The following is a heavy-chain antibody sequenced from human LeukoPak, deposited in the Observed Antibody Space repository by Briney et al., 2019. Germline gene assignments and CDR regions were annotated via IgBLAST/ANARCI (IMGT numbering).Heavy chain of an antibody. CDR2: INHRGST. Sequence: GSLRLSCAASGFTFSSYSMNWVRQPPGKGLEWIGEINHRGSTNYNPSLKSRVTISVDTSKNQFSLKLSSVTAADTAVYYCARGPTKCSGGSCYRSYFDYWGQGTLVTVSS. V-gene: IGHV4-34*01. CDR3: ARGPTKCSGGSCYRSYFDY. J-gene: IGHJ4*02. CDR1: GFTFSSYS. D-gene: IGHD2-15*01.